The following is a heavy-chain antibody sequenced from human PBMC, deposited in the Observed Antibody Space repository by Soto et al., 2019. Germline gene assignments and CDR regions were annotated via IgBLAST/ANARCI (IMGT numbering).Heavy chain of an antibody. Sequence: GASVKVSCKASGGTFSSYAISWVRQAPGQGLEWMGGIIPIFGTANYAQKFQGRVTITADKSTSTAYMELSSLRSEDTAVYYCASAGDIVVVPAASLFYYYYGMDVWGQGTTVTVSS. V-gene: IGHV1-69*06. CDR3: ASAGDIVVVPAASLFYYYYGMDV. J-gene: IGHJ6*02. CDR2: IIPIFGTA. CDR1: GGTFSSYA. D-gene: IGHD2-2*01.